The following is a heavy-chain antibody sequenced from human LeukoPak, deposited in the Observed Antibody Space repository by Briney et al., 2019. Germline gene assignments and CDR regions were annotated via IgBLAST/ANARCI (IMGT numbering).Heavy chain of an antibody. CDR2: IYDSGTT. CDR3: AGRRSSGWYAY. J-gene: IGHJ4*02. Sequence: GGSLRLSCAASGFTFSTYSMNWVRQAPGKGLEWVSVIYDSGTTYYADSVKGRFLIFRDTSKNTVDLQMNSLRVEDTAVYYCAGRRSSGWYAYWGQGTLVTVSS. CDR1: GFTFSTYS. D-gene: IGHD6-19*01. V-gene: IGHV3-53*01.